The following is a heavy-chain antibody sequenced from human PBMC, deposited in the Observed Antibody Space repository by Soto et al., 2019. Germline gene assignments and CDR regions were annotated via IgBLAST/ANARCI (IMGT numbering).Heavy chain of an antibody. CDR1: GYTFTSNG. CDR3: ASDLGSSCYWGWFDP. D-gene: IGHD2-2*01. V-gene: IGHV1-18*04. CDR2: ISAYNGNT. J-gene: IGHJ5*02. Sequence: GASVKVSCKASGYTFTSNGISWVRQAPGQGLEWMGWISAYNGNTNYAQKLQGRVTMTTDTSTSTAYMELRSLRSDDTAVYYCASDLGSSCYWGWFDPWGQGTLVIVSS.